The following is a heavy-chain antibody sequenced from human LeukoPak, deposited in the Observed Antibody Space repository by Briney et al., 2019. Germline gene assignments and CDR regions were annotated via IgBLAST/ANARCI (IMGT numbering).Heavy chain of an antibody. Sequence: ASVKVSCKASGYTFTGYYIHWVRQAPGQGLEWMGRINPNSGATTYAQKFQGRVTMTRDTSISTAFMELSRLPSDDTAVYYCARASGSYWWFDSWGQGTLVTVSS. CDR1: GYTFTGYY. CDR3: ARASGSYWWFDS. CDR2: INPNSGAT. D-gene: IGHD1-26*01. V-gene: IGHV1-2*02. J-gene: IGHJ5*01.